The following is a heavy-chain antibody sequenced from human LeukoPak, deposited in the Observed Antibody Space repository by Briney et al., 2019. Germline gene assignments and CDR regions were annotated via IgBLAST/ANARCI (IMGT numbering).Heavy chain of an antibody. J-gene: IGHJ6*03. CDR1: GFTFSSYG. CDR3: AKARYNWNYGADVDYYMDV. V-gene: IGHV3-23*01. Sequence: GGSLRLSCAASGFTFSSYGMSWVRQAPGKGLEWVSAISGSGGSTYYADSVKGRFTISRDNSKNTLYLQMNSLRAEDTAVYYCAKARYNWNYGADVDYYMDVWGKGTTVTVSS. D-gene: IGHD1-7*01. CDR2: ISGSGGST.